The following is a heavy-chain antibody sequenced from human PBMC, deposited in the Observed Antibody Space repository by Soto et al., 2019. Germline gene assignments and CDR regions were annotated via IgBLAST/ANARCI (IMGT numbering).Heavy chain of an antibody. Sequence: EVQLVESGGGLVKPGGSLRLSCEASGFTFIYAWMSWVRQAPGKGLELVGHIKSNTDGGTTDYAAPVNGRFTISRDDSKTTLYLQMSSLKTEDTAVYYCTPDPILAAAGGSDPWGQGTLVTVSS. J-gene: IGHJ5*02. V-gene: IGHV3-15*01. CDR2: IKSNTDGGTT. D-gene: IGHD6-13*01. CDR1: GFTFIYAW. CDR3: TPDPILAAAGGSDP.